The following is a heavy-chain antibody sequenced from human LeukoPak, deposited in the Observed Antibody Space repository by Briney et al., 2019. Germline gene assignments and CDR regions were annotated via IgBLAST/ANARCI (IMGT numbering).Heavy chain of an antibody. Sequence: ASVKVSCKSSGYMFTGYYIYWVRQAPRQGLECMGWINPNTGGTSYSENFRGRVTMTRDTSISTAYLELSRLTSNDTAVYYCARGVITLVPYHYYGMDVWGQGTTVTVFS. D-gene: IGHD3-16*01. CDR2: INPNTGGT. CDR1: GYMFTGYY. CDR3: ARGVITLVPYHYYGMDV. V-gene: IGHV1-2*02. J-gene: IGHJ6*02.